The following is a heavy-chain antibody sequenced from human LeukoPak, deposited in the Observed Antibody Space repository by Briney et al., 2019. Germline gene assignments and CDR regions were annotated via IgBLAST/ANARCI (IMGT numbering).Heavy chain of an antibody. CDR2: IKSRSDDGAI. CDR1: GFTFINGW. J-gene: IGHJ4*02. V-gene: IGHV3-15*01. D-gene: IGHD3-22*01. CDR3: TTGNRYYDSSGYYPYYFDY. Sequence: GSLRLSCATSGFTFINGWMAWVRQAPGKGLEWVGRIKSRSDDGAIDYAAPVKGRFTISRDDSKNTLYLQMNSLKTEDTAVYYCTTGNRYYDSSGYYPYYFDYWGQGTLVTVSS.